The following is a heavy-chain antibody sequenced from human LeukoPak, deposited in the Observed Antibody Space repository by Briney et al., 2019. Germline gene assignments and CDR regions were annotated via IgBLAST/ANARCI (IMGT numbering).Heavy chain of an antibody. CDR1: GGTFSSYA. CDR3: ARDRVVPAAVTPFDP. D-gene: IGHD2-2*01. J-gene: IGHJ5*02. V-gene: IGHV1-69*13. Sequence: ASVKVSCKASGGTFSSYAISWVRQAPGQGLEWMGGIIPIFGTANYAQKFQGRVTITADESTSTAYMELSSLRSEDTAVYYCARDRVVPAAVTPFDPWGQGTLVTVSS. CDR2: IIPIFGTA.